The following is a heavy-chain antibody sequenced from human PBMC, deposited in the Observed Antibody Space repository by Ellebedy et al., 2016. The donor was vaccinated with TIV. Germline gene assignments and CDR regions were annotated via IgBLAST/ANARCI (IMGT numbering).Heavy chain of an antibody. Sequence: SLKISXAASGFTFDDYAMHWVRQAPGKGLEWVSGISWNSGSIGYADSVKGRFTISRDNAKNSLYLRMNSLRAEDTAVYYCARESGYGGNDYWGQGTLVTVSS. J-gene: IGHJ4*02. CDR3: ARESGYGGNDY. CDR2: ISWNSGSI. D-gene: IGHD4-23*01. CDR1: GFTFDDYA. V-gene: IGHV3-9*01.